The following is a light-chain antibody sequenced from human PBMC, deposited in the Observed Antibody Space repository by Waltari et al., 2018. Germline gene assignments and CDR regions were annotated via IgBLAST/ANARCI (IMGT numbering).Light chain of an antibody. CDR3: QSYDTGLSAYV. CDR2: RNT. J-gene: IGLJ1*01. Sequence: QSVLTQPPSVSGAPGQRVAISCTGTTSNIGAGFDVHWYRQDPGTAPKLLIYRNTKRPSGVPDRFSGSKSGTSASLAITALQAADESDYYCQSYDTGLSAYVFGTGTKVIVL. V-gene: IGLV1-40*01. CDR1: TSNIGAGFD.